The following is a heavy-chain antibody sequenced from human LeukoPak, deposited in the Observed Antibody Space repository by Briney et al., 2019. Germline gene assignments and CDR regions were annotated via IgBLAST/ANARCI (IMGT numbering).Heavy chain of an antibody. V-gene: IGHV3-23*01. CDR3: AKGRGTTVTSAANY. D-gene: IGHD4-17*01. Sequence: GGSLRLSCAASGSTFSSYAMSWVRQAPGKGLEWVSSISGTNDNTYYADSVKDRFTISRDNSKNTLSLQMNSLRAEDRAVYYCAKGRGTTVTSAANYWGQGTLVTVSS. CDR2: ISGTNDNT. CDR1: GSTFSSYA. J-gene: IGHJ4*02.